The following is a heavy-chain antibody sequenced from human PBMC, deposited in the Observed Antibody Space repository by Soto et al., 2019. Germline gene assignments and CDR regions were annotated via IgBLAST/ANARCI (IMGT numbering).Heavy chain of an antibody. J-gene: IGHJ4*02. V-gene: IGHV4-59*01. Sequence: SETLSLTCTVSGASISTYYWSWIRQTPGKGLELIGYIYSSGTTDYNPSLKSRVTISVDASNNQFSLRLTSVTAADTAVYYCARAGDSSGYYYVFEYWGQGTQVTVSS. CDR1: GASISTYY. D-gene: IGHD3-22*01. CDR3: ARAGDSSGYYYVFEY. CDR2: IYSSGTT.